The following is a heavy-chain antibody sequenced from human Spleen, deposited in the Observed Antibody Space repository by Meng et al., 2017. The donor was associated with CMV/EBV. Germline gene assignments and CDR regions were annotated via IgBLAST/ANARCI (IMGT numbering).Heavy chain of an antibody. CDR2: ISAYNGNT. D-gene: IGHD2/OR15-2a*01. J-gene: IGHJ3*02. CDR3: ARDSMIHAFDI. V-gene: IGHV1-18*01. CDR1: GYTFTNYG. Sequence: ASVKVSCKASGYTFTNYGVSWVRQAPGQGLEWMGWISAYNGNTNYTQKLQGRVTMTTDTSTSTAYMELRSLRSDDTAVYWCARDSMIHAFDIWGQGTMVTVSS.